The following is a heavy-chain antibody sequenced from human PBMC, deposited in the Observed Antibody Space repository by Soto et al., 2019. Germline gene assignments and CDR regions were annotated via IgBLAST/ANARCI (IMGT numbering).Heavy chain of an antibody. CDR3: AKSAYYYDSSGYLETYYFDY. CDR1: GFTFSSYG. Sequence: GSLRLSCAASGFTFSSYGMHWVRQAPGKGLEWVAVISYDGSNKYYADSVKGRFTISRDNSKNTLYLQMNSLRAEDTAVYYCAKSAYYYDSSGYLETYYFDYWGQGTLVTVSS. CDR2: ISYDGSNK. J-gene: IGHJ4*02. D-gene: IGHD3-22*01. V-gene: IGHV3-30*18.